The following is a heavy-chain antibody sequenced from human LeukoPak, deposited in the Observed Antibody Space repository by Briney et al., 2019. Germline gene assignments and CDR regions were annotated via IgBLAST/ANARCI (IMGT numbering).Heavy chain of an antibody. CDR3: ARKTDHQTGGDY. CDR2: IYSGGST. Sequence: AGSLRLSCAASGFSVSRNYMTWVRQAPGEGLEWVSLIYSGGSTSYADSVKGRFTISRDNSKNTLYLQMNSLRAEDTAVYYCARKTDHQTGGDYWGQGTLVTVSS. V-gene: IGHV3-66*01. D-gene: IGHD1-14*01. J-gene: IGHJ4*02. CDR1: GFSVSRNY.